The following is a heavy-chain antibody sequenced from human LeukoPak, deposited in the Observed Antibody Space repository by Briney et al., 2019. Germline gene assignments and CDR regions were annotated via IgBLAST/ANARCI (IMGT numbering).Heavy chain of an antibody. J-gene: IGHJ4*02. CDR2: IIPILGIA. CDR3: ARSPRVSNYPDY. V-gene: IGHV1-69*04. D-gene: IGHD3-10*01. Sequence: SVNVSCKASGGTFSSYAISWVRQASGQGLEWMGRIIPILGIANYAQKFQGRVTITADKTTSTAYMELSSLRSEDTAVYYCARSPRVSNYPDYWGQGTLVTVSS. CDR1: GGTFSSYA.